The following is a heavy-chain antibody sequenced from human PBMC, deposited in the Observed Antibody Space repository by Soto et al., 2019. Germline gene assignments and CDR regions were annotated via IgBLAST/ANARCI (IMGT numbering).Heavy chain of an antibody. CDR1: GFTFSSYA. D-gene: IGHD2-2*01. CDR3: AKEVVLPSYCSSTSCAPY. Sequence: GGSLRLSCAASGFTFSSYAMSWVRQAPGKGLEWVSAISGSGGSTYYADSVKGRFTISRDNSKNTLYLQMNSLRAEDTAVYYCAKEVVLPSYCSSTSCAPYWGQGTLVTVSS. CDR2: ISGSGGST. V-gene: IGHV3-23*01. J-gene: IGHJ4*02.